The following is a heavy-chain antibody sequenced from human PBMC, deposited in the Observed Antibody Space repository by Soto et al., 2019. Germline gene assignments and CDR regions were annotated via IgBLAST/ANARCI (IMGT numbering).Heavy chain of an antibody. J-gene: IGHJ4*02. Sequence: ASVKVSCKASGYTFTGYYMHWVRQAPGQGLEWMGWINPNSGGTNYAQKFQGWVTMTRDTSISTAYMELSRLRSDDTAVYYCARDARGDEAPMDYWGQGSLVTVSS. V-gene: IGHV1-2*04. CDR3: ARDARGDEAPMDY. CDR1: GYTFTGYY. D-gene: IGHD3-10*01. CDR2: INPNSGGT.